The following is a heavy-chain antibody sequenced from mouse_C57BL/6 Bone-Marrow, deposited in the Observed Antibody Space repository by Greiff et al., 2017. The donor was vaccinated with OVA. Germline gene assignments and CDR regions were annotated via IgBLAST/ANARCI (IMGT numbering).Heavy chain of an antibody. CDR1: GFTFSSYG. J-gene: IGHJ4*01. CDR2: ISSGGSYT. CDR3: ARLNYDYDYAMDY. D-gene: IGHD2-4*01. Sequence: DVMLVGSGGDLVKPGGSLKLSCAASGFTFSSYGMSWVRQTPDKRLEWVATISSGGSYTYYPDSVKGRFTISRDNAKNTLYLQMSSLKSEDTAMYYCARLNYDYDYAMDYWGPGTSVTVSS. V-gene: IGHV5-6*02.